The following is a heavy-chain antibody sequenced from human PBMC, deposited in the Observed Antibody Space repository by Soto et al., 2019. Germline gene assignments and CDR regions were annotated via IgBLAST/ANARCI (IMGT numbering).Heavy chain of an antibody. J-gene: IGHJ4*02. V-gene: IGHV1-18*04. D-gene: IGHD3-22*01. CDR1: GYTFTTYG. CDR3: ASEPIYYNDGSGYYPLGY. CDR2: ISASNGNT. Sequence: ASVKVSCKASGYTFTTYGFNWVRQAPGQGLECVGWISASNGNTHYSQKFQGRVTMTTDTSTGTAYMELRSLTSGDTAVYYCASEPIYYNDGSGYYPLGYWGEGTLVTVSS.